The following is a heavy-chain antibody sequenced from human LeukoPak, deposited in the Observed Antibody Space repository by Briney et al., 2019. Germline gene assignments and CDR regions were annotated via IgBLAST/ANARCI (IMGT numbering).Heavy chain of an antibody. V-gene: IGHV3-53*01. CDR2: IFSGGST. Sequence: GSLRLSCVSSGFTGSSNHLSWVRQAPGKGPEWVSAIFSGGSTFYADSVTGRFTISRDNSKNTVYLEMNSLRAEDTAVYYCARDLKTSGWYGDFDYWGQGTLVTVSS. CDR3: ARDLKTSGWYGDFDY. CDR1: GFTGSSNH. D-gene: IGHD6-19*01. J-gene: IGHJ4*02.